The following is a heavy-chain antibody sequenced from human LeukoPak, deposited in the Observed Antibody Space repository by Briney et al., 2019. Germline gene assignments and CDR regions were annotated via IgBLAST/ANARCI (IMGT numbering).Heavy chain of an antibody. CDR3: ATRNDYGDYPTMYYYYYGMDV. CDR1: GFTFSSYS. J-gene: IGHJ6*02. V-gene: IGHV3-21*01. D-gene: IGHD4-17*01. CDR2: ISSSSYI. Sequence: GGSLRLSCAASGFTFSSYSMNWVRQAPGKGLEWVSSISSSSYIYYADSVKGRFTISRDNAKNSLYLQMNSLRAEDTAVYYCATRNDYGDYPTMYYYYYGMDVWGQGTTVTVSS.